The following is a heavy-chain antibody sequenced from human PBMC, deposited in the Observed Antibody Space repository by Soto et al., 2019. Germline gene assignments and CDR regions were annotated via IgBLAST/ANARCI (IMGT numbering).Heavy chain of an antibody. Sequence: QVQLVESGGGVVQPGRSLRLSCAASGFTFTDYALHWVRQAPGKGLEWVAVISYDGGKKYYADSVKGRLTISRDNSKNTVYLQMNSLRVEDTAVYYCARDTFLDSSGPTYYYYYGIDVWGQGTTVTVSS. CDR1: GFTFTDYA. V-gene: IGHV3-30-3*01. CDR2: ISYDGGKK. D-gene: IGHD3-22*01. CDR3: ARDTFLDSSGPTYYYYYGIDV. J-gene: IGHJ6*02.